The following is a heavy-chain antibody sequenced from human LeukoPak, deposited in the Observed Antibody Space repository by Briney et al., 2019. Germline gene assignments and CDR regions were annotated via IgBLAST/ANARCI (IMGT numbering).Heavy chain of an antibody. CDR2: INSDGSST. D-gene: IGHD6-19*01. CDR1: GFTFSSYW. CDR3: ARGGDSSGWYVLFYYYYMDV. V-gene: IGHV3-74*01. Sequence: GGSLRLSCAASGFTFSSYWMHWVRQAPGKGLVWVSRINSDGSSTSYADSVKGRFTISRDNAKNTLYLQMNSLRAEDTAVYYCARGGDSSGWYVLFYYYYMDVWGKGTTVTVSS. J-gene: IGHJ6*03.